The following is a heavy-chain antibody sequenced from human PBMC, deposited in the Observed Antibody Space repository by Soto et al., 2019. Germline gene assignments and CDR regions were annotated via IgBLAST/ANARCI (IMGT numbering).Heavy chain of an antibody. D-gene: IGHD5-12*01. V-gene: IGHV1-69*13. Sequence: SVKVSCKASGGTFSSYAISWVRQAPGQGLEWMGGIIPIFGTANYAQKFQGRVTITADESTSTAYMELSSLRSEDTAVYYCARDRGSSGYGYYGMDVWGQGTTVTVSS. CDR1: GGTFSSYA. CDR3: ARDRGSSGYGYYGMDV. J-gene: IGHJ6*02. CDR2: IIPIFGTA.